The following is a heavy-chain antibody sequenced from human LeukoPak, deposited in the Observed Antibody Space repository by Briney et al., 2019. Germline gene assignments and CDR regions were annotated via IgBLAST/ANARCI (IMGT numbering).Heavy chain of an antibody. J-gene: IGHJ4*02. CDR2: ISGSGGST. CDR3: AKVGGDYYDSSGYWIFDY. CDR1: GFTFSSYA. D-gene: IGHD3-22*01. Sequence: PGGSLRLSCAASGFTFSSYAMSWVRQAPGKGLEWVSAISGSGGSTYYADSVKGRFTISRDNSKNTLYLQMNSLRAEDTAVYYCAKVGGDYYDSSGYWIFDYWGQGTLVTVSS. V-gene: IGHV3-23*01.